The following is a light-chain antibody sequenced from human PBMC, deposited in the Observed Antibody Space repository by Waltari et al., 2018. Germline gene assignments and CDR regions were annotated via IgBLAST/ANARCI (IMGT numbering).Light chain of an antibody. CDR3: CSYAGAYTYV. CDR2: DVS. J-gene: IGLJ1*01. Sequence: QSALTQPRSVSGSPGQSVTISCTGTSSDVGTYDRVSWYQQSPGKAPKLMIYDVSKRPSGVPRRFSGSKSGNTASLTISGLQAEDEADYYCCSYAGAYTYVFGTGTKVTVL. V-gene: IGLV2-11*01. CDR1: SSDVGTYDR.